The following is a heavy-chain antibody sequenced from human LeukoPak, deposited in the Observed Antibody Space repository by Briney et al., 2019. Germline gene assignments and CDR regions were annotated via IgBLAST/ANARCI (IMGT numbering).Heavy chain of an antibody. Sequence: ASVKVSCKASGYTFTGYYMRWVRQAPGQGLEWMGWINPNSGGTNYAQKLQGRVTMTTDTSTSTAYMELRSLRSDDTAVYYCASSEHYYDSSGRDAFDIWGQGTMVTASS. V-gene: IGHV1-2*02. CDR3: ASSEHYYDSSGRDAFDI. CDR2: INPNSGGT. D-gene: IGHD3-22*01. J-gene: IGHJ3*02. CDR1: GYTFTGYY.